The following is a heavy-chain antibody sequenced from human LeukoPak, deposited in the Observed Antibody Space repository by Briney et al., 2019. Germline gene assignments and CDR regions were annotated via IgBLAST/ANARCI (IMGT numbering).Heavy chain of an antibody. CDR1: GYTFTNYG. Sequence: ASVKVSCKSSGYTFTNYGISWVRQAPGQGLEWLGWISAYNGNTNYAQKLQDRITMTTDTSTTTAYMELRSLRSDDTAVYYCARAWELLYYFDYWGQGTLVTVSS. CDR3: ARAWELLYYFDY. D-gene: IGHD3-10*01. V-gene: IGHV1-18*01. CDR2: ISAYNGNT. J-gene: IGHJ4*02.